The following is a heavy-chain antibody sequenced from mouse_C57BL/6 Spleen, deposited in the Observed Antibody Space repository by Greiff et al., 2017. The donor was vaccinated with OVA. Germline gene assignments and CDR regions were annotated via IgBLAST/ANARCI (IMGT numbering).Heavy chain of an antibody. D-gene: IGHD2-4*01. CDR1: GYAFTNYL. Sequence: QVQLQQSGAELVRPGTSVKVSCKASGYAFTNYLIEWVQQRPGQGLEWIGVINPGSGGTNYNEKFKGKATLTADKSSSTAYMQLSSLTSEDSAVYFCARDDDYGGDFDVWGTGTTVTVSS. V-gene: IGHV1-54*01. CDR3: ARDDDYGGDFDV. J-gene: IGHJ1*03. CDR2: INPGSGGT.